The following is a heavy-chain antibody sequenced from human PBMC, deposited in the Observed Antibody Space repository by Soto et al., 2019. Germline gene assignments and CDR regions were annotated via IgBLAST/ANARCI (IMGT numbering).Heavy chain of an antibody. CDR2: INPKSGGT. D-gene: IGHD1-26*01. Sequence: QVQLVQSGAEVKKPGASVNVSCKASGYTFTVYYMHWMRQAPGQGLQWMGWINPKSGGTMYPQKFQGRVTMTWDTSISTAYMALARLRSDETAVYYCARDLAKGGGSAGFDYWGQGTLVTVSS. J-gene: IGHJ4*02. CDR3: ARDLAKGGGSAGFDY. CDR1: GYTFTVYY. V-gene: IGHV1-2*02.